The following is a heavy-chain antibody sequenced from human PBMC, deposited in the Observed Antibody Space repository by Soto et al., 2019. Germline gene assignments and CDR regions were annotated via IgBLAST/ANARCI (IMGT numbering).Heavy chain of an antibody. CDR2: IIPIFGTA. J-gene: IGHJ4*02. Sequence: QVQLVQSGAEVKKPGSSGKVSCKASGGTFSSYAISWVRQAPGQVLEWMGGIIPIFGTANYAQKFQGRVTITADESTSTAYMELSSLRSEDTAGYYCARKANYYASSGYINWGQGPLVTVSS. CDR1: GGTFSSYA. D-gene: IGHD3-22*01. V-gene: IGHV1-69*01. CDR3: ARKANYYASSGYIN.